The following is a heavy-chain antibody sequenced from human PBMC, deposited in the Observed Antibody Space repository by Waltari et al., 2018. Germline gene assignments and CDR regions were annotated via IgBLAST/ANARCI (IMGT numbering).Heavy chain of an antibody. CDR2: IYTSGST. J-gene: IGHJ4*02. CDR3: ARGVVKDSSPYYFDY. Sequence: QVQLQESGPGLVKPSETLSLTCTVSGGSISSYYWSWIRQPAGKGLEWIGRIYTSGSTNYSPSLKSRGTMSVDTSKNQFSLRLSSVTAADTAVYYCARGVVKDSSPYYFDYWGQGTLVTVSS. D-gene: IGHD3-22*01. V-gene: IGHV4-4*07. CDR1: GGSISSYY.